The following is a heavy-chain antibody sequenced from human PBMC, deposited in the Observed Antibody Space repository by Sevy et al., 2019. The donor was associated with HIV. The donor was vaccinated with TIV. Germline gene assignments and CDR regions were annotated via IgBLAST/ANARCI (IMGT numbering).Heavy chain of an antibody. J-gene: IGHJ3*02. D-gene: IGHD3-9*01. V-gene: IGHV3-23*01. CDR3: AKVRGEGYDILTGYYRPLDAFDI. CDR2: ISGSGGST. CDR1: GFTFSSYA. Sequence: GGSLRLSCAASGFTFSSYAMSWVRQAPGKGLEWVSAISGSGGSTYYADSVKGRFTISRDNSKNTLYLQMNSLRAEDTAVYYCAKVRGEGYDILTGYYRPLDAFDIWGQGTMVTVSS.